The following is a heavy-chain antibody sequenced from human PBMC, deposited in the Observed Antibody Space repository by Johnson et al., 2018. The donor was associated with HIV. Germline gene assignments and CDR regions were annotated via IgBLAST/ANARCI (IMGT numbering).Heavy chain of an antibody. D-gene: IGHD4-17*01. CDR3: TTGTTVPTWD. V-gene: IGHV3-23*04. CDR1: GFTFSSYA. J-gene: IGHJ3*01. CDR2: ISGSGGST. Sequence: EVQLVESGGGVVQPGRSLKLSCAASGFTFSSYAMSWVRQAPGKGLQWVSSISGSGGSTYYADSVKGRFTIARDDSKNTLYLQMNSLKTEDTAVYSCTTGTTVPTWDWGQGTMVTVSS.